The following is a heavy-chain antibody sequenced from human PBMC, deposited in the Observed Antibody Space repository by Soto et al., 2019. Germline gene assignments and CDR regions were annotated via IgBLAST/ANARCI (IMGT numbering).Heavy chain of an antibody. V-gene: IGHV3-23*01. CDR2: ISGSGGSI. CDR1: GFTFSSYA. D-gene: IGHD3-10*01. Sequence: GGSLRLSCAASGFTFSSYAMSWVRQAPGKGLEWVSAISGSGGSIYYADSVKGRFTISRDNSKNTLYLQMNSLRAEDTAVYYCANYGSGSYYNVSIDYYWGQGTLVTVSS. J-gene: IGHJ4*02. CDR3: ANYGSGSYYNVSIDYY.